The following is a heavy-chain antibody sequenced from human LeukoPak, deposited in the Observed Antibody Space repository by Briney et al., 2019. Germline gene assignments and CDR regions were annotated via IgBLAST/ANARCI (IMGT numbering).Heavy chain of an antibody. Sequence: PSETLSLTCTVSGGSISSGDYYWSWIRQPPGKGLEWIGYIYYSGSTYYNPSLKSRVTISVDTSKNQFSLKLSSVTAADTAVYYCARAGDYYDSSGPNGNANWFDPWGQGTLVTVSS. V-gene: IGHV4-30-4*08. CDR2: IYYSGST. D-gene: IGHD3-22*01. CDR3: ARAGDYYDSSGPNGNANWFDP. CDR1: GGSISSGDYY. J-gene: IGHJ5*02.